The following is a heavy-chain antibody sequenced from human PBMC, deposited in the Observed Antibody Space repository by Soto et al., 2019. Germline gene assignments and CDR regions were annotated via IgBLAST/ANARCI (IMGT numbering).Heavy chain of an antibody. V-gene: IGHV4-61*01. CDR1: GGSVSSGSYY. J-gene: IGHJ6*02. CDR2: IYYSGST. CDR3: ARGNTMFGVVGFYYYYGMDV. D-gene: IGHD3-3*01. Sequence: QVQLQESGPGLVKPSETLSLTCTVSGGSVSSGSYYWSWIRPPPGKGLEWIGYIYYSGSTNYNPAPTGRVPVSVDTSKSQFSLRLSSVTAADTAVYYCARGNTMFGVVGFYYYYGMDVWGQGTTVTVSS.